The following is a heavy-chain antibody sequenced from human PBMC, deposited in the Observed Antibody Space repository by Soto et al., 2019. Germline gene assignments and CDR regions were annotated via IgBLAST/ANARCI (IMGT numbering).Heavy chain of an antibody. D-gene: IGHD3-9*01. CDR2: IYYSGST. V-gene: IGHV4-30-4*01. CDR3: ARALRYFDWLYDYFDY. Sequence: SETLSLTCTVSGGSISSGDYYWSWIRQPPGKGLEWIGYIYYSGSTYYNPSLKSRVTISVDTSKNQFSLKLSSVTAADTAVYYCARALRYFDWLYDYFDYWGQGALVTVSS. CDR1: GGSISSGDYY. J-gene: IGHJ4*02.